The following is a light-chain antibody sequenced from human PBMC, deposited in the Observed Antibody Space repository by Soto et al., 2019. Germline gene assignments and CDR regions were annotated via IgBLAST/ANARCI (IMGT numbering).Light chain of an antibody. Sequence: EIVLTQSPGTLSLSPGERATLSCRASQSVSSSYLAWYQQKPGQAPRLLIYGASSRATGIPDRFSGGGSGTDFTLTISRLEPEDFAEYYCQQYGSSPPETFGQGTKVEIK. CDR2: GAS. CDR1: QSVSSSY. J-gene: IGKJ1*01. V-gene: IGKV3-20*01. CDR3: QQYGSSPPET.